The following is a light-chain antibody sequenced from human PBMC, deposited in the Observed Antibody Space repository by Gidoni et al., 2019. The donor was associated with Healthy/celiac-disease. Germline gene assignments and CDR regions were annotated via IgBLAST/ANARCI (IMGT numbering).Light chain of an antibody. CDR3: QQSYSTPLT. CDR1: RSISSY. CDR2: AAS. J-gene: IGKJ4*01. Sequence: DIQMTQSPSSLSASVGDRVTITCRASRSISSYLNWYQQKPGKAPKILIYAASSLQSGVPSSFSGRGSGTDLTLTISSLQPEDFATYYCQQSYSTPLTFGGGTKVEIK. V-gene: IGKV1-39*01.